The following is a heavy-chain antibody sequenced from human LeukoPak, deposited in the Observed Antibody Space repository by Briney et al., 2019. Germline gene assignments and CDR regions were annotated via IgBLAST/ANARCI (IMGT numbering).Heavy chain of an antibody. V-gene: IGHV3-7*01. CDR1: GFTFSSYG. CDR2: IKQDGSEK. Sequence: PGGSLRLSCAASGFTFSSYGMHWVRQAPGKGLEWVANIKQDGSEKYYVDSVKGRFTISRDNAKNSLYLQMNSLRAEDTAVYYCARWDPSWYYFDYWGQGTLVTVSS. CDR3: ARWDPSWYYFDY. D-gene: IGHD6-13*01. J-gene: IGHJ4*02.